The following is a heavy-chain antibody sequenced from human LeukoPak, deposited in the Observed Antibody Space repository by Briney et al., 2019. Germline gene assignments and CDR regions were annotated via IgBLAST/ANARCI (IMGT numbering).Heavy chain of an antibody. CDR1: GGSISSYY. Sequence: SETLSLTCTVSGGSISSYYWSWIRQPAGKGLEWIGRIYTSGSTNYNPSLKSRVTMSVDTSKNQFSLKLSSVTAADTAVYYCARDSGNSGSYFDAFDIWGQGTMVTVSS. CDR2: IYTSGST. V-gene: IGHV4-4*07. D-gene: IGHD1-26*01. J-gene: IGHJ3*02. CDR3: ARDSGNSGSYFDAFDI.